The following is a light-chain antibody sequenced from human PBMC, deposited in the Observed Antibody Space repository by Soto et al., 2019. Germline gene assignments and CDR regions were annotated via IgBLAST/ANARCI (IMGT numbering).Light chain of an antibody. CDR1: QSISSW. Sequence: DIQMTQSASTLSASVGDRVTITCRASQSISSWLAWYQQKPGEAPKLLIYEGSTLARGVPSRFSGRGSGTEFTLAISSLQPDDFATFYCQQYNTYARTFGQGTKVEV. V-gene: IGKV1-5*03. CDR2: EGS. CDR3: QQYNTYART. J-gene: IGKJ1*01.